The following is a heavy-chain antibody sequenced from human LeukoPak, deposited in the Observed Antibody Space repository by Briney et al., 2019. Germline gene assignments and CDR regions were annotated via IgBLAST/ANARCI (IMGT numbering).Heavy chain of an antibody. D-gene: IGHD3-22*01. V-gene: IGHV3-15*01. CDR2: IKSKSDGGST. CDR3: TTGDWYDSSGYHVGFDS. CDR1: GLIFRNAW. Sequence: GGSLRLSCAVSGLIFRNAWMSWVRQAPGKGLEWVGRIKSKSDGGSTDYAAPVKGRFTISRDDSKNTLYLQMNSLKSEDTAVYYCTTGDWYDSSGYHVGFDSWGQGTLVTVSS. J-gene: IGHJ4*02.